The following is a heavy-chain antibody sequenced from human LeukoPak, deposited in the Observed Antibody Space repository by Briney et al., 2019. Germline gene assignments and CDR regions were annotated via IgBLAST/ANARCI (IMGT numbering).Heavy chain of an antibody. CDR2: IGETSDTV. D-gene: IGHD2/OR15-2a*01. Sequence: PGGSLRLSCAASGFSFGAYRMNWVRQAPGKGLEWISHIGETSDTVYYADTVKGRFTISRSNAENSLFLQMSNLRVEDTAVYYWAREPTNSNLLTYVFGDGYDVWGQGTMVTVSS. CDR1: GFSFGAYR. CDR3: AREPTNSNLLTYVFGDGYDV. J-gene: IGHJ3*01. V-gene: IGHV3-48*04.